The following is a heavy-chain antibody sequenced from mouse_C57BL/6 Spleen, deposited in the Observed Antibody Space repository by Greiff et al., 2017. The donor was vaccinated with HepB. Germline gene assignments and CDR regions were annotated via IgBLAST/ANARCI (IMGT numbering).Heavy chain of an antibody. CDR1: GFTFSSYA. CDR2: ISDGGSYT. J-gene: IGHJ4*01. CDR3: ARDRTVRGMDY. D-gene: IGHD1-1*01. V-gene: IGHV5-4*01. Sequence: EVKLVESGGGLVKPGGSLKLSCAASGFTFSSYAMSWVRQTPEKRLEWVATISDGGSYTYYPDNVKGRFTISRDNAKNNLYLQMSHMKSEDTAMYYGARDRTVRGMDYWGQGTSVTVSS.